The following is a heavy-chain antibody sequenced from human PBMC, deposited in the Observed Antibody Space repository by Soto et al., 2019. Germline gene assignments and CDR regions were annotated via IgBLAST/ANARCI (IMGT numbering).Heavy chain of an antibody. J-gene: IGHJ4*02. CDR3: AKTRVADSGYYFDH. CDR1: GFSFCDSY. V-gene: IGHV3-11*03. CDR2: ISGGSSYT. Sequence: SLRLSCAASGFSFCDSYMSWIRQSPGKGLEWLSYISGGSSYTNYAESVKGRFTISRDNAKRSLFLQVNSLRVDDTAIYYCAKTRVADSGYYFDHWGQGTMLNVSS. D-gene: IGHD3-10*01.